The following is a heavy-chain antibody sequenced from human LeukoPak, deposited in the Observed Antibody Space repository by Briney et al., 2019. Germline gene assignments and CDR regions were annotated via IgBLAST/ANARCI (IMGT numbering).Heavy chain of an antibody. J-gene: IGHJ4*02. CDR2: IYPGDSDT. CDR1: GYSFTSYW. D-gene: IGHD3-22*01. V-gene: IGHV5-51*01. CDR3: ARVGYYYDSSGYLYYFDY. Sequence: GESLKISGKGSGYSFTSYWIGWVRQMPGKGREWMGIIYPGDSDTRYSPSFQGQVTSSADNSISTAYLQWSSLKASDTAMYYCARVGYYYDSSGYLYYFDYWGQGTLVTVSS.